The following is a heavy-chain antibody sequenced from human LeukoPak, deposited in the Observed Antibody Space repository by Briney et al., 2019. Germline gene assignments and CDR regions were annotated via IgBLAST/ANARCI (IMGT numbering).Heavy chain of an antibody. CDR2: MNPNSGDT. CDR1: GYTFTSYD. J-gene: IGHJ6*03. D-gene: IGHD2-15*01. Sequence: GASVKVSCKASGYTFTSYDINWVRQATGQGLEWMGWMNPNSGDTGYAQKFQGRATITRNSSVSTAYMELSSLRSDDTAVYYCARGPSGHYYYYMDVWGKGTTVTVSS. V-gene: IGHV1-8*03. CDR3: ARGPSGHYYYYMDV.